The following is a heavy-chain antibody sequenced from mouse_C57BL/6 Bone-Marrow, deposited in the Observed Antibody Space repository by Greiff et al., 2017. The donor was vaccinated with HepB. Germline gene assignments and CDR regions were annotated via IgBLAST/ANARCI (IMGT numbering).Heavy chain of an antibody. D-gene: IGHD1-1*01. CDR3: ARTTVNAMDY. V-gene: IGHV1-82*01. CDR1: GYAFSSSW. Sequence: VQLQQSGPELVKPGASVKISCKASGYAFSSSWMNWVKQRPGKGLEWIGRIYPGDGDTNYNGKFKGKATLTADKSSSTAYMQLSSLTSEDSAVYFCARTTVNAMDYWGQGTSVTVSS. CDR2: IYPGDGDT. J-gene: IGHJ4*01.